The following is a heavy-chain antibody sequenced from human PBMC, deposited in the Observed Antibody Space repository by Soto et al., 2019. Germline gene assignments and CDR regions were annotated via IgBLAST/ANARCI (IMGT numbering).Heavy chain of an antibody. CDR3: ARVCYSSAGDYYYYYYMDF. J-gene: IGHJ6*03. CDR1: GGTFSSYT. V-gene: IGHV1-69*02. D-gene: IGHD6-25*01. Sequence: QVQLVQSWAEVKKPGSSVKVSCKASGGTFSSYTISWVRQAPGQGPEWMGRIIPILGIENYEQKFQGRVTITADKPTSTAYMELSSLRSEDTAVYYCARVCYSSAGDYYYYYYMDFWGKGTTVTVSS. CDR2: IIPILGIE.